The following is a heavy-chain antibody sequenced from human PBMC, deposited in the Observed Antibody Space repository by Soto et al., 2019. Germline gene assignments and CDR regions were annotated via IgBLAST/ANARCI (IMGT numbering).Heavy chain of an antibody. CDR3: ARNHSSSSRKTPVAFDI. D-gene: IGHD6-13*01. CDR1: GFTFSSYS. V-gene: IGHV3-21*01. Sequence: GSLRLSCAASGFTFSSYSMNWVRQAPGKGLEWVSSISSSSSYIYYADSVKGRFTISRDNAKNPLYLQMNSLRAEDTAVYYCARNHSSSSRKTPVAFDIWGQGTMVTVSS. CDR2: ISSSSSYI. J-gene: IGHJ3*02.